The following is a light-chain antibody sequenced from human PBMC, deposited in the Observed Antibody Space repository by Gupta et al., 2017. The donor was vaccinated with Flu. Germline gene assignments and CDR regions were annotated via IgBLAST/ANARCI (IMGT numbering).Light chain of an antibody. V-gene: IGLV7-46*01. CDR2: DKN. CDR3: LVSYPDAKI. Sequence: QAVFTQAPSLTVSPGGTVTLPCASSPGAVTNGQFPYWSQQKPGQAPRKMIYDKNKKHAGTPARFSGSRLGGNAALTRSGAQPEDEDEYYCLVSYPDAKIFGSGTKVSVL. CDR1: PGAVTNGQF. J-gene: IGLJ1*01.